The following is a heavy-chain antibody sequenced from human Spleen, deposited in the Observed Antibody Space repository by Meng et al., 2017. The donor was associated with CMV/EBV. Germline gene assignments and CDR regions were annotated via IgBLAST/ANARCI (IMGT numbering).Heavy chain of an antibody. CDR3: ARDDSGGYSQGHYYVMDV. CDR2: ISYDGSNK. V-gene: IGHV3-30-3*01. D-gene: IGHD1-26*01. J-gene: IGHJ6*02. CDR1: GFTFSSYA. Sequence: GESLKISCAASGFTFSSYAMHWVRQAPGKGLEWVAVISYDGSNKYYADSVKGRFTISRDNSKNTLYLQMNSLRAEDTAVYYCARDDSGGYSQGHYYVMDVWGQGTTVTVSS.